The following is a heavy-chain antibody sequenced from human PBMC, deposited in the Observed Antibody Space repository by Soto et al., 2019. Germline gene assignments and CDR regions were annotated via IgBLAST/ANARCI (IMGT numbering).Heavy chain of an antibody. J-gene: IGHJ5*02. CDR1: GYNFPRYY. D-gene: IGHD2-15*01. Sequence: QVHLVQSGAEVKKPGASVKVSCETSGYNFPRYYIHWVRQAPGHGLEWMGIINPSGASTTYAQKFRGRVTMTRDTSTSTVYMELSSLRSEDTAVYYCIRGGDLGTSIGWFDPWGQGTLVTVSS. CDR3: IRGGDLGTSIGWFDP. CDR2: INPSGAST. V-gene: IGHV1-46*03.